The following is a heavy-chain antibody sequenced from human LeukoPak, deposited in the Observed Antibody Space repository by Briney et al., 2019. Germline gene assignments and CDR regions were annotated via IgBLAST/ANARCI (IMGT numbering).Heavy chain of an antibody. Sequence: ASVKVSCKASGYTFTGYDINWVRQATGQGLEWMGWMNPNSGNTGYAQKFQGRVTMTRNTSISTAYMELNSLRAEDTAVYYCARDQSVVVVAATAYFDYWGQGTLVTVSS. D-gene: IGHD2-15*01. CDR3: ARDQSVVVVAATAYFDY. V-gene: IGHV1-8*01. CDR1: GYTFTGYD. J-gene: IGHJ4*02. CDR2: MNPNSGNT.